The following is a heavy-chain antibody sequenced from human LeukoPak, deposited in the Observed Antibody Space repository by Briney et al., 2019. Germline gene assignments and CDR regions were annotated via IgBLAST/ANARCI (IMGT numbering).Heavy chain of an antibody. CDR1: GFTVSSNS. CDR2: IKQDGSDK. CDR3: VRVRGSYAFDF. J-gene: IGHJ4*02. Sequence: GGSLRLSCAASGFTVSSNSMSWVRQAPGKGLEWVGNIKQDGSDKNYMDSAKGRFTVSRDNAKDSLYVQMNSLRAEDTAVYYCVRVRGSYAFDFWGQGTPLTVSS. V-gene: IGHV3-7*03. D-gene: IGHD1-26*01.